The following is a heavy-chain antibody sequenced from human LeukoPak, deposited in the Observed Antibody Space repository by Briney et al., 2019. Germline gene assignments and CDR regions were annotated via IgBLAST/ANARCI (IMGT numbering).Heavy chain of an antibody. J-gene: IGHJ6*03. CDR2: ISSSGSTI. V-gene: IGHV3-48*03. Sequence: GGSLRLSCAASEFAVGSNDMTWVRQAPGKGLEWVSYISSSGSTIYHADSVKGRFTISRDNAKNSLYLQMNSLRAEDTAVYYCAIDYDDSSGYYGYYYYYMDVWGRGTTVTISS. CDR3: AIDYDDSSGYYGYYYYYMDV. CDR1: EFAVGSND. D-gene: IGHD3-22*01.